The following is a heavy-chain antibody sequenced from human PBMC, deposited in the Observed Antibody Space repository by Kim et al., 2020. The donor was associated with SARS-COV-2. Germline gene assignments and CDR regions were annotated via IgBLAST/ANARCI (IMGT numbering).Heavy chain of an antibody. V-gene: IGHV1-3*01. CDR3: ARGSGTRYYGMDV. J-gene: IGHJ6*02. Sequence: YSQKFQGRVTITRDTSASTAYMELSSLRSEDTAVYYCARGSGTRYYGMDVWGQGTTVTVSS. D-gene: IGHD1-1*01.